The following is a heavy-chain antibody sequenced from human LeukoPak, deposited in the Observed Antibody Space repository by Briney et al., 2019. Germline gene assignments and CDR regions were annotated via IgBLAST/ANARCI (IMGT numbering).Heavy chain of an antibody. CDR1: GYTFTSYG. J-gene: IGHJ5*02. V-gene: IGHV1-18*01. CDR3: ARAPKLNDISMIMMFDP. D-gene: IGHD3-22*01. CDR2: ISAYNGNT. Sequence: ASVKVSCKASGYTFTSYGFSWVRQVPGQGLEWMGGISAYNGNTNYAQKFQGRVTMKTDTSTSTAYMELRSLRSDDTAVYYCARAPKLNDISMIMMFDPWGQGTLVTVSS.